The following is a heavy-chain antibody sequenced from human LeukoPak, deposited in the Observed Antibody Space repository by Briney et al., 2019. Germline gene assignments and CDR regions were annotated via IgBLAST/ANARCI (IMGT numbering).Heavy chain of an antibody. D-gene: IGHD2-2*01. Sequence: TGGSLRLSCATSGFTVSSSYMTWVRQVPGKGLQWVSVIYVAGTTYYTDSVKGRFTISRDNSKNTLFLQMNSLRAEDTAVYYCARYDVPAAIMYWGQGTLVTVSS. J-gene: IGHJ4*02. CDR3: ARYDVPAAIMY. CDR2: IYVAGTT. CDR1: GFTVSSSY. V-gene: IGHV3-66*01.